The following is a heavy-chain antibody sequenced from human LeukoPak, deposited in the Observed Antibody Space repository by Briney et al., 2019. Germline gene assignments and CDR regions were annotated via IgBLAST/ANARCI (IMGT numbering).Heavy chain of an antibody. CDR2: ISYDGSNK. Sequence: PGESLRLSCAASGFTFSSYGMHWVRQAPGKGLGWVAVISYDGSNKYYADSVKGRFTISRDNSKNTLYLQMNSLRAEDTAVYYCAKADSTSSYGMDVWGQGTTVTVSS. CDR3: AKADSTSSYGMDV. D-gene: IGHD2-2*01. V-gene: IGHV3-30*18. J-gene: IGHJ6*02. CDR1: GFTFSSYG.